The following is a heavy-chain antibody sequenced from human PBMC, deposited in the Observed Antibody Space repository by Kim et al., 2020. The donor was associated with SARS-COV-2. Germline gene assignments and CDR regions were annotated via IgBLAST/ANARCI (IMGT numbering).Heavy chain of an antibody. D-gene: IGHD2-15*01. V-gene: IGHV3-21*01. Sequence: GGSLRLSCAASRFTFSSYTMSWVRQAPGKGLEWVSSINTGSVYIYYADSVRGRFTISRDNAKNSLHLQMNSLRAEDTAVYYCVRGRFVSGGSCYFDNWGQGTLVTVPS. J-gene: IGHJ4*02. CDR3: VRGRFVSGGSCYFDN. CDR2: INTGSVYI. CDR1: RFTFSSYT.